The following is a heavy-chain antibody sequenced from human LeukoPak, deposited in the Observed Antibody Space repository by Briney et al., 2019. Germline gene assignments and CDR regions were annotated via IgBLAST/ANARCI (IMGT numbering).Heavy chain of an antibody. J-gene: IGHJ5*02. Sequence: GGSLRLSFAAYGFTFSNDAISWVRQAPGKGLEWVSAISGSGGSTYYADSVKGRFTISRDNSKNTLYLQMNSLRAEDTAVYCCAKDFPGFGNWYDPWGQGTLVTVSS. CDR1: GFTFSNDA. V-gene: IGHV3-23*01. D-gene: IGHD3-16*01. CDR2: ISGSGGST. CDR3: AKDFPGFGNWYDP.